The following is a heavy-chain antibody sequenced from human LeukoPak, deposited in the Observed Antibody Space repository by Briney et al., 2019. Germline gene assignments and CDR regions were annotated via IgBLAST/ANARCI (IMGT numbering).Heavy chain of an antibody. Sequence: SETLSLTCTVSGDSISSYYWSWIRQPPGKGLEWIGYIYYSGSTNYNPSLKSRVTISVDTSKNQFSLKLSSVTAADTAVYYCARLIPGYFDLWGRGTLVIVSS. V-gene: IGHV4-59*08. J-gene: IGHJ2*01. CDR2: IYYSGST. CDR1: GDSISSYY. CDR3: ARLIPGYFDL. D-gene: IGHD3-16*02.